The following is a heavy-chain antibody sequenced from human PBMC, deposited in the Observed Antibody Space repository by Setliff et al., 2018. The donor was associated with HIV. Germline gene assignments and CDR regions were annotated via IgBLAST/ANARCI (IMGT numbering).Heavy chain of an antibody. J-gene: IGHJ6*03. V-gene: IGHV1-2*02. Sequence: ASVKVSCKASGYTFTSHYIHWVRQAPGQGLEWMGWINVNNDATNYAQKFQGRVSMTRDTSITTAYLELSSLRSDDTAVYYCATDPQKGGYYYYYMDVWGKGTTVTVSS. CDR1: GYTFTSHY. CDR2: INVNNDAT. D-gene: IGHD2-15*01. CDR3: ATDPQKGGYYYYYMDV.